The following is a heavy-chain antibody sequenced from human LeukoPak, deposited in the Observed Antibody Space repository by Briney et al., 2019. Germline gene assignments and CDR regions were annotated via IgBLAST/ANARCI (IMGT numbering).Heavy chain of an antibody. CDR2: IYPGDSDT. CDR1: GYSFTDHW. CDR3: VRQIRTKSYYEGSGYFST. V-gene: IGHV5-51*01. D-gene: IGHD3-22*01. Sequence: GEFLKISCKASGYSFTDHWIGWVRQMPGKGLEWMGTIYPGDSDTRYNPSFQGQVTMSADKSINTAYLQWASLKASDTAMYFCVRQIRTKSYYEGSGYFSTWGQGTLVTVSS. J-gene: IGHJ5*02.